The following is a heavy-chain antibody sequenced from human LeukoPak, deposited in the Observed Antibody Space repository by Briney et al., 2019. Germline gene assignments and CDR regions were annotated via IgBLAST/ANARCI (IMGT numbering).Heavy chain of an antibody. CDR2: MYNSGTG. Sequence: SETLSLTCTVSGGSISSDYWSWIRQPPGKGLEWIGEMYNSGTGTYKPSLRSRVTMFFDESKNHFSLKLNSVTAADTAVYYCARGGNWDFDYWGQGVLVIVSS. D-gene: IGHD7-27*01. V-gene: IGHV4-4*08. CDR1: GGSISSDY. CDR3: ARGGNWDFDY. J-gene: IGHJ4*02.